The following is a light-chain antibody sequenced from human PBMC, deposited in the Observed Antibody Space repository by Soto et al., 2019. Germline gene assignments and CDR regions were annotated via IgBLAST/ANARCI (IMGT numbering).Light chain of an antibody. CDR3: SSYTSSSTLGV. V-gene: IGLV2-14*01. CDR2: EVS. Sequence: QYALTQPASVSGSPGQSITISCTGTSSDVGGYNYVSWYQQHPGKAPKLMIYEVSNRPSGVSNRFSGSQSGNTASLTISGLQAEDEADYYCSSYTSSSTLGVFGTGTKVTVL. J-gene: IGLJ1*01. CDR1: SSDVGGYNY.